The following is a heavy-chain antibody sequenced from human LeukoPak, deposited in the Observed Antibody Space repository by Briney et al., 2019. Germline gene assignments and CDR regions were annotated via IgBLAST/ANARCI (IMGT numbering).Heavy chain of an antibody. J-gene: IGHJ4*02. CDR1: GFTLSSYE. D-gene: IGHD7-27*01. CDR2: ISSSGSTI. Sequence: PGGSLRLSCAASGFTLSSYEMNWVRQAPGKGRGWGSYISSSGSTIYYADSVKGRFTISRDNAKNSLYLQMNSLRAEDTAVYYCARHSAEKYTGAYGWAPPYDYWGQGTLVTVSS. V-gene: IGHV3-48*03. CDR3: ARHSAEKYTGAYGWAPPYDY.